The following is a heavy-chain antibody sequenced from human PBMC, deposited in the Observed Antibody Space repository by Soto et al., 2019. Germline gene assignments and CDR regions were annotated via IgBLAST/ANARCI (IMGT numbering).Heavy chain of an antibody. CDR3: TRGGTGDYYMDV. Sequence: ASVKVSCKVSGYTLAELSMHWVRQAPGKGLEWMGGFNPEDGETIYSQKFQGRVTMTEDKSTDTAYMELSSLRSEDTAVYYCTRGGTGDYYMDVWGKGTTVTVSS. CDR1: GYTLAELS. V-gene: IGHV1-24*01. D-gene: IGHD7-27*01. J-gene: IGHJ6*03. CDR2: FNPEDGET.